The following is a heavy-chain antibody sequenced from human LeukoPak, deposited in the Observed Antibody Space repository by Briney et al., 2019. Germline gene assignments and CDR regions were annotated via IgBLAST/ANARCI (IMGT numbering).Heavy chain of an antibody. Sequence: KTSETLSLTCAVYGGSFSGYYWSWIRQPPGKGLEWIGEINHSGSTNYNPSLKSRVTISVDTSKNQFSLKLSSVTAADTAVYYCARGWLNYWGQGTLVTVSS. CDR1: GGSFSGYY. CDR2: INHSGST. J-gene: IGHJ4*02. CDR3: ARGWLNY. V-gene: IGHV4-34*01. D-gene: IGHD6-19*01.